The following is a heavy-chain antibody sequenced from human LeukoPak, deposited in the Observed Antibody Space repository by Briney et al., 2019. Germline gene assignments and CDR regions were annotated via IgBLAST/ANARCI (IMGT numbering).Heavy chain of an antibody. CDR1: GFTFSGYW. V-gene: IGHV3-7*04. D-gene: IGHD2-2*01. CDR2: IKQDGSER. CDR3: ARLRYAPDV. Sequence: PGGSLRLSCAASGFTFSGYWMSWVRQAPGKGVEWVAHIKQDGSERYYVDSVKGRFTISRDNAKNSLYLQLNSLRLEDTAVYYCARLRYAPDVWGQGTLVTVSS. J-gene: IGHJ4*02.